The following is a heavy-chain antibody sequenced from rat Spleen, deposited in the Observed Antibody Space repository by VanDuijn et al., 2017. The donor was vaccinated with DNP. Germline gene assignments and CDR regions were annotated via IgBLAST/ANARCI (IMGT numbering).Heavy chain of an antibody. V-gene: IGHV5-22*01. CDR3: ARSEAAISTFAY. Sequence: EVQLVESGGGLVQPGRSLKLSCAVSGFTFSDYYMAWVRQAPKKGLEWVASTSYEGSSTYYGDSVKGRFTISGDNAKSTLFLQMNSLRSEDTATYYCARSEAAISTFAYWGQGTLVTVSS. J-gene: IGHJ3*01. CDR2: TSYEGSST. CDR1: GFTFSDYY. D-gene: IGHD1-2*01.